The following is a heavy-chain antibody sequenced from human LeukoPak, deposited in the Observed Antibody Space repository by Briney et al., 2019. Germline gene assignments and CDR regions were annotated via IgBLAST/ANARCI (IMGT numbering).Heavy chain of an antibody. J-gene: IGHJ6*04. D-gene: IGHD3-10*02. Sequence: GGSLRLSCAASGFTFSSYEKNWVRQAPGKGLEWVSYICSSGSTIYYADSVKGRFTISRDNAKNSLYLQMNSLRAEDTAVYYCAELGITMIGGVWGKGTTVTISS. CDR1: GFTFSSYE. V-gene: IGHV3-48*03. CDR2: ICSSGSTI. CDR3: AELGITMIGGV.